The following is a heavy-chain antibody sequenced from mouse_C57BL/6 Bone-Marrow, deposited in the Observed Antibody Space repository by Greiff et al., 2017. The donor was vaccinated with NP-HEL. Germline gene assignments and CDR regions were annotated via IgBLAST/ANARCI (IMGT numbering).Heavy chain of an antibody. Sequence: VQLQQSGAELVKPGASVKISCKASGYAFSSYWMNWVKQRPGKGLEWIGQIYPGDGDTNYNGKFKGKATLTADKTSSTAYMQLSSLTSEDSAVYFCARYYGSSYYFDYWGQGTTLTVSS. CDR2: IYPGDGDT. CDR3: ARYYGSSYYFDY. CDR1: GYAFSSYW. V-gene: IGHV1-80*01. D-gene: IGHD1-1*01. J-gene: IGHJ2*01.